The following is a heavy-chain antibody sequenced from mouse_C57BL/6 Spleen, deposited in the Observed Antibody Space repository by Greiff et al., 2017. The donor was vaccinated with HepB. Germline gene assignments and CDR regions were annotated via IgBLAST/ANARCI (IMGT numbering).Heavy chain of an antibody. CDR1: GYTFTDYE. Sequence: VQLVESGAELVRPGASVTLSCKASGYTFTDYEMHWVKQTPVHGLEWIGAIDPETGGTAYNQKFKGKAILTADKSSSTAYMELRSLTSEDSAVYYCTNYYGSSSFAYWGQGTLVTVSA. CDR3: TNYYGSSSFAY. V-gene: IGHV1-15*01. CDR2: IDPETGGT. J-gene: IGHJ3*01. D-gene: IGHD1-1*01.